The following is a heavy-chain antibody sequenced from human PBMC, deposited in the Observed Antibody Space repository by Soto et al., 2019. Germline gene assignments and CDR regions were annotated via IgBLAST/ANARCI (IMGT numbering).Heavy chain of an antibody. V-gene: IGHV3-23*01. CDR2: ISGSGGST. J-gene: IGHJ3*02. D-gene: IGHD2-15*01. CDR3: AKTPRYCSGGSCYGGAFDI. Sequence: PGGSLRLSCAASGFTFSSYAMSWVRQAPGKGLEWVSAISGSGGSTYYADSVRGRFTISRDNSKNTLYLQMNSLRAEDTAVYYCAKTPRYCSGGSCYGGAFDIWGQGTMVTVSS. CDR1: GFTFSSYA.